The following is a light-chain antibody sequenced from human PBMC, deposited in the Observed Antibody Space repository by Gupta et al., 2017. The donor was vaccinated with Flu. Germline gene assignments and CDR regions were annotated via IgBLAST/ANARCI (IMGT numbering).Light chain of an antibody. CDR2: KIS. J-gene: IGKJ1*01. CDR1: QGLLHRNGDTY. V-gene: IGKV2-24*01. Sequence: IVMTHTPASLSVTLRPPASICCRSSQGLLHRNGDTYLGWFQQRPGQPPRLLIYKISNRASGVPDRFSGSGSGTDFTLEIKRVEREDFAMYYCRQDVDLPRTFGQGTKVEI. CDR3: RQDVDLPRT.